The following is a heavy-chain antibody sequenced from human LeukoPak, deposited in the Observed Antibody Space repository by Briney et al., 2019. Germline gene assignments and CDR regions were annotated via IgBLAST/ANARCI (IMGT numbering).Heavy chain of an antibody. Sequence: GSLRLSCGASGFTFSSYAMSWIRQPAGKGLEWIGRIYTSGSTNYNPSLKSRITLSVDTSKNQFSLKLSSVTAADTAVYYCASQPSVESSGRPFDYWGQGTLVTVSS. CDR3: ASQPSVESSGRPFDY. D-gene: IGHD3-22*01. J-gene: IGHJ4*02. V-gene: IGHV4-4*07. CDR1: GFTFSSYA. CDR2: IYTSGST.